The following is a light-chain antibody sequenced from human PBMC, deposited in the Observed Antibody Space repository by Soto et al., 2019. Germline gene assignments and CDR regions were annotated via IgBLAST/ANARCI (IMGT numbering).Light chain of an antibody. CDR3: SSYTTSSTVI. CDR2: AVS. CDR1: SSDVGDHNY. J-gene: IGLJ2*01. V-gene: IGLV2-14*03. Sequence: QPALTQPASVSGSPGQSITISCTGTSSDVGDHNYVSWYQQQPGKAPKLMIYAVSNRPSGVSNRFSGSKSGNTASLTISGLQAEDEADYYCSSYTTSSTVIFGGGTKLTVL.